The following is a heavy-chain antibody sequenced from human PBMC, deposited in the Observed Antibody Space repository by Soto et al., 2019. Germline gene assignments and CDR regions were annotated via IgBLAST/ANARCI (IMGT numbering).Heavy chain of an antibody. D-gene: IGHD3-10*01. CDR3: VTVFPQCMSWFDC. CDR2: IKSRTENETT. J-gene: IGHJ4*02. V-gene: IGHV3-15*01. CDR1: GFTFSNVW. Sequence: PWGSLRLSCAASGFTFSNVWLSWGRQGPGNGQEWLGRIKSRTENETTAYASAERGRFIISRDDSKKMMYLQLTSLKSHDTCVHYCVTVFPQCMSWFDCLGQGTLVTASS.